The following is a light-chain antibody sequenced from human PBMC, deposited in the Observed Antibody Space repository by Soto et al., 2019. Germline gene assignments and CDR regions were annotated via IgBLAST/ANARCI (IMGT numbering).Light chain of an antibody. J-gene: IGLJ2*01. CDR2: DVT. CDR3: CSFAGL. CDR1: SSDVGRYNY. Sequence: QSALTQTRSVSGSPGQSVAISCAGTSSDVGRYNYVSWYQQYPGKAPKLIIYDVTKRPSGVPDRFSGSKSGNTASLTISGLQAEDEADYYCCSFAGLFGGGTKLTVL. V-gene: IGLV2-11*01.